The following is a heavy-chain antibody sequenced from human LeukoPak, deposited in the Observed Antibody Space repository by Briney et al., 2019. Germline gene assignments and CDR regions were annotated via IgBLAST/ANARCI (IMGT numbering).Heavy chain of an antibody. V-gene: IGHV4-39*01. CDR2: IYYSGST. J-gene: IGHJ4*02. CDR1: GGSISSSSYY. CDR3: ATTYYDILTGHIPL. D-gene: IGHD3-9*01. Sequence: PSETLSLTCTVSGGSISSSSYYWGWIRQPPGKGLEWIGSIYYSGSTYYNPSLKSRVTISVDTSKNQFSLKLSSVTAADTAVYYCATTYYDILTGHIPLWGQGTLVTVSS.